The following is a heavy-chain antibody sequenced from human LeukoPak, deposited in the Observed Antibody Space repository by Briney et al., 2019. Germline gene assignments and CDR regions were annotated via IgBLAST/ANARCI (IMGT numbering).Heavy chain of an antibody. CDR3: AREGYRDYYYGMDV. Sequence: GRSLRLSCAASGFSFSTFGMHWVRQAPGKGLEWVAVISYDGSNKLYADSVKSRFTISRDNSKNTLYLQINSLRAGDTAVYYCAREGYRDYYYGMDVWGQGTTVTVSS. CDR1: GFSFSTFG. J-gene: IGHJ6*02. D-gene: IGHD1-1*01. CDR2: ISYDGSNK. V-gene: IGHV3-33*01.